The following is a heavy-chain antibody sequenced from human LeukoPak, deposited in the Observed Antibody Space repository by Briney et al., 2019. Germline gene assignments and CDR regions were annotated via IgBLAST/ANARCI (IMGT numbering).Heavy chain of an antibody. CDR3: ARGDTAMVLAFDI. D-gene: IGHD5-18*01. Sequence: GGSLRLSCAASGFTFSSYSMNWVRQAPGKGLEWVSSISSSSSYIYYADSVKGRFTISRDNAKNSLYLQMNSLRAEDTAVYYCARGDTAMVLAFDIWGQGTMVTVSS. J-gene: IGHJ3*02. CDR2: ISSSSSYI. CDR1: GFTFSSYS. V-gene: IGHV3-21*01.